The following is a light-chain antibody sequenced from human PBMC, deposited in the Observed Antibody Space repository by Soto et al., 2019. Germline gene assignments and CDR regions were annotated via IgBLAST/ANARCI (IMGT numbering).Light chain of an antibody. CDR3: QHYNSYSEA. CDR1: QSISRY. V-gene: IGKV1-5*03. CDR2: EAS. J-gene: IGKJ1*01. Sequence: IQMTQHCSTLCAFVGYRFTISCRASQSISRYLAWYQHKPGKAPKLLIYEASTLKSGVPSRFSGSGSGTEFTLTISSLQPDDFATYQCQHYNSYSEAFGQGTKVDIK.